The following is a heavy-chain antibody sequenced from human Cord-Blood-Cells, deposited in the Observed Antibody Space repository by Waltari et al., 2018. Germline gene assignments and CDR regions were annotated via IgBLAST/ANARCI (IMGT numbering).Heavy chain of an antibody. CDR3: AKGSSGSPHDAFDI. V-gene: IGHV3-9*03. Sequence: EVKLVESGGGLVRPGRFLRLSCAASGFTFASYAMPWDRPAPGKGLEWVSGISWNSGSICYADSVKGRFTISRDNAKNSLYLQMNSLRAEDMALYYCAKGSSGSPHDAFDIWGQGTMVTVSS. CDR1: GFTFASYA. CDR2: ISWNSGSI. J-gene: IGHJ3*02. D-gene: IGHD6-19*01.